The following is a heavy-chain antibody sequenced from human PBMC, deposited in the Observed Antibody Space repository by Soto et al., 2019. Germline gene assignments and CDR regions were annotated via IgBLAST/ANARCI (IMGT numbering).Heavy chain of an antibody. CDR1: GFTFSSYS. D-gene: IGHD3-9*01. V-gene: IGHV3-48*01. Sequence: EVQLVESGGGLVQPGGSLRLSCAASGFTFSSYSMNWVRQAPGKGLEWVSYISSSSSTIYYADSVKGRFTISRDNAKNSLYLHMNSLRAEDTAVYYCARSDHYYDILTGYYYYYMDVWGKGTTVTVSS. CDR2: ISSSSSTI. CDR3: ARSDHYYDILTGYYYYYMDV. J-gene: IGHJ6*03.